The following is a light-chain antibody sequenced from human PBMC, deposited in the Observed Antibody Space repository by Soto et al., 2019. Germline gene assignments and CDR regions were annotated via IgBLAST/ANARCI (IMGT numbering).Light chain of an antibody. CDR3: MQALQSLT. V-gene: IGKV2-28*01. J-gene: IGKJ5*01. CDR2: FGS. CDR1: QSLLYNNTYNY. Sequence: EIVMTQSPLTPPVTPGEPASISCISSQSLLYNNTYNYLDWYVQKPGQSPQLLIYFGSNRAPGVPDRFSGSGSGTDFTLKINRVEAEDVGTYYCMQALQSLTFGQGTRLEI.